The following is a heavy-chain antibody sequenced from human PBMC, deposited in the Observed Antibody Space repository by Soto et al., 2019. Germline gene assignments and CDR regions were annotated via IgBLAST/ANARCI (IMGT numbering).Heavy chain of an antibody. D-gene: IGHD6-19*01. CDR1: GFTFSSYS. Sequence: EVQLVESGGGLVKPGGSLRLSCAASGFTFSSYSMNWVRQAPGEGLGWVSSISSSSSYIYYADSVKGRFTISRDNAKNSLYLQMNSLRAEDTAVYYCARIGSSGWAAGYFDYWGQGTLVTVSS. V-gene: IGHV3-21*01. CDR2: ISSSSSYI. CDR3: ARIGSSGWAAGYFDY. J-gene: IGHJ4*02.